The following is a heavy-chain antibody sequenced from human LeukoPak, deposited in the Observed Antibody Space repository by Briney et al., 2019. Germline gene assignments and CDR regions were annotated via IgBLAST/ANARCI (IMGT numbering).Heavy chain of an antibody. J-gene: IGHJ4*02. Sequence: GGSLRLSCAASGLTFSSYSMNWVRQAPGKGLEWVSSISSSSSHIYYADSVKGRFTISRDNAKNSLYLQMNSLRAEDTAVYYCASSLQQPIDYWGQGTLVTVSS. D-gene: IGHD6-13*01. V-gene: IGHV3-21*01. CDR2: ISSSSSHI. CDR3: ASSLQQPIDY. CDR1: GLTFSSYS.